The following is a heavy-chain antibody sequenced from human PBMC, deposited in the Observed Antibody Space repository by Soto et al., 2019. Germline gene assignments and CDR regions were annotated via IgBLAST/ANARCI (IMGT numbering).Heavy chain of an antibody. V-gene: IGHV4-31*02. CDR3: ARDPSYGDYSYYGMDV. D-gene: IGHD4-17*01. CDR2: IYYSGKT. J-gene: IGHJ6*02. CDR1: GGSISSGGYY. Sequence: QVQLQESGPGLVKPSQTLSLKCTVSGGSISSGGYYWTWIRQRPGKGLEWIGSIYYSGKTYYSPSLTGRVTVSVDTSKNHFSLRLTSVTAAYTAVYYCARDPSYGDYSYYGMDVWGQGTTVTVSS.